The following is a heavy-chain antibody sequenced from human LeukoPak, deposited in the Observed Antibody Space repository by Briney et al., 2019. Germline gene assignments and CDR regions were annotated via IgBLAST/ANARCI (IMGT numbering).Heavy chain of an antibody. D-gene: IGHD3-10*01. J-gene: IGHJ4*02. CDR2: IYHSGST. Sequence: PSQTLSLTCTVSGGSISSGGYYWSWIRQPPGKGLEWIGYIYHSGSTYYNPSLKSRVTITVDTSKKQFSLKLTSVSAADTAVYYCRGYGQTFDFWGQGTLVTVSS. V-gene: IGHV4-30-2*01. CDR1: GGSISSGGYY. CDR3: RGYGQTFDF.